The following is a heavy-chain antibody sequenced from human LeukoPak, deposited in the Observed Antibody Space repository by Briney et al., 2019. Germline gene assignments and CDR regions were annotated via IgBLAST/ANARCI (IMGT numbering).Heavy chain of an antibody. V-gene: IGHV3-23*01. CDR1: GFTFSSYA. CDR3: AKDHPSYYDSSGYDY. J-gene: IGHJ4*02. CDR2: ISCSGGST. D-gene: IGHD3-22*01. Sequence: GGSLRLYCAASGFTFSSYAMSWVRPAPGKGMGWGSAISCSGGSTYYADSVKGRVAISRDDSKNTLYLQINRLTAEDRAVYYCAKDHPSYYDSSGYDYWGQGTLVTVSS.